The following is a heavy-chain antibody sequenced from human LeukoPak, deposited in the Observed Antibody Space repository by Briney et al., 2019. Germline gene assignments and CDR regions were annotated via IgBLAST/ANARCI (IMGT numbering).Heavy chain of an antibody. CDR2: MNPNSGST. CDR1: GYTFTRYD. D-gene: IGHD6-19*01. Sequence: ASVKVSCKASGYTFTRYDINWVRQATGQGLEWMGWMNPNSGSTGYAQKFQGRVTMTRDTSISTAYMELSSLTSEDSAVYYCARGRGSGSGWRRFDYWGQGTLVTVSS. J-gene: IGHJ4*02. V-gene: IGHV1-8*01. CDR3: ARGRGSGSGWRRFDY.